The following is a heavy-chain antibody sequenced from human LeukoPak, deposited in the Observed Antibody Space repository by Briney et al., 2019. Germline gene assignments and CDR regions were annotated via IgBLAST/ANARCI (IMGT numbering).Heavy chain of an antibody. CDR3: VRDGDDYNFDY. J-gene: IGHJ4*02. V-gene: IGHV3-74*01. CDR2: VKGDGSFT. CDR1: GFTFRNYW. D-gene: IGHD5-24*01. Sequence: GGSLRLSCAASGFTFRNYWMHWVRQAPGKGLVWVSRVKGDGSFTDYADSVKGRFTISRDNVKNTLYLQMYSLRAEDTAAYYCVRDGDDYNFDYWGQGSLVTVSS.